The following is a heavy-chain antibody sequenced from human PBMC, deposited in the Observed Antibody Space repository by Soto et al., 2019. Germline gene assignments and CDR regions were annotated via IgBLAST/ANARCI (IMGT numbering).Heavy chain of an antibody. V-gene: IGHV1-69*06. J-gene: IGHJ5*02. CDR1: GGTFSGYA. D-gene: IGHD6-19*01. Sequence: SVKVSCKASGGTFSGYAISWVRQAPGQGLEWMGGNIPIFGTANYAQKFQGRVTITADKSTSTAYMELSSLRSEDTAVYYCARDSAAVAVGWFDPWGQGTLVTVSS. CDR2: NIPIFGTA. CDR3: ARDSAAVAVGWFDP.